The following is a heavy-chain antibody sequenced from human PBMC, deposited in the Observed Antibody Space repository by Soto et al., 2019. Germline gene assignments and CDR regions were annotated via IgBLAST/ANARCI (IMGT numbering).Heavy chain of an antibody. CDR2: IYYSGST. Sequence: PSETLSLTCTVSGGSISSYYWSWIRQPPGKGLEWIGYIYYSGSTNYNPSLKSRVTISVDTSTNQFSLKLSSVTAADTAVYYCARRVQLRFLEWLSNDAFDIWGQGTMVTVSS. V-gene: IGHV4-59*01. CDR3: ARRVQLRFLEWLSNDAFDI. J-gene: IGHJ3*02. D-gene: IGHD3-3*01. CDR1: GGSISSYY.